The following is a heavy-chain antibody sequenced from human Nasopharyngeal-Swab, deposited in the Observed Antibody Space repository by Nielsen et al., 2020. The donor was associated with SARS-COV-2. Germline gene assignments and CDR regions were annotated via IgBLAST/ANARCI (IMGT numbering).Heavy chain of an antibody. CDR2: ISSSSSYI. Sequence: VRQAPGKGLEWVSSISSSSSYIYYADSVKGRFTISRDNAKNSLYLQMNSLRAEDTAVYYCARDEAMVRGVIVFDYWGQGTLVTV. V-gene: IGHV3-21*01. J-gene: IGHJ4*02. CDR3: ARDEAMVRGVIVFDY. D-gene: IGHD3-10*01.